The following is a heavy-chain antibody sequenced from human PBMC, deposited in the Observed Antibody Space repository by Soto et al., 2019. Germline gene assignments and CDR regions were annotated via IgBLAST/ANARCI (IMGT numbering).Heavy chain of an antibody. D-gene: IGHD3-10*01. CDR1: GGSISSSNW. J-gene: IGHJ4*02. CDR2: IYHSGST. V-gene: IGHV4-4*02. CDR3: ARGYYGSGRSDY. Sequence: SETLSLTCTVSGGSISSSNWWNWVRQPPGKGLEWIGEIYHSGSTNYNPSLKSRVTISVDKSKNQFSLKLNSVTAADTAVYYCARGYYGSGRSDYWGQGTLVTVSS.